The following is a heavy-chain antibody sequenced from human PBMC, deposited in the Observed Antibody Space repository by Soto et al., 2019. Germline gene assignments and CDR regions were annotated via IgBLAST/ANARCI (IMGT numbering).Heavy chain of an antibody. D-gene: IGHD6-19*01. CDR2: IIPIFGTA. Sequence: SVKVSCKASGGTFSSYAISWVRQAPGQGLEWMGGIIPIFGTANYAQKFQGRVTITADESTSTAYMELSSLRSEDTAVYYCAVRSSGWCGNDYWGPRTLVTVSS. CDR1: GGTFSSYA. J-gene: IGHJ4*02. CDR3: AVRSSGWCGNDY. V-gene: IGHV1-69*13.